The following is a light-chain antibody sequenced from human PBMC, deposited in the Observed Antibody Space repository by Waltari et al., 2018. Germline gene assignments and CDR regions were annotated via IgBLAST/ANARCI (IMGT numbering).Light chain of an antibody. V-gene: IGLV1-44*01. CDR2: SNN. J-gene: IGLJ1*01. CDR3: AAWDDSLSCYG. Sequence: QSVLTQPPSASGTPGQRVTISCSGSSSNIGSNTVNWYQQLPGTAPKLLIYSNNPQPYGVPDRFPSSNSGTAASLAIRGLESEDAADYYCAAWDDSLSCYGFGTGTKVTVL. CDR1: SSNIGSNT.